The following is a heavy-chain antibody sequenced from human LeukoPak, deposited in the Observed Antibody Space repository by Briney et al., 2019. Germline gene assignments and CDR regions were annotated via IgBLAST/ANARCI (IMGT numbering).Heavy chain of an antibody. CDR2: IKQDGSEK. CDR1: GFTFSSYW. D-gene: IGHD6-19*01. J-gene: IGHJ4*02. Sequence: GGSLRLSCAASGFTFSSYWMSWVRQAPGKGLEWVANIKQDGSEKYYVDSVKGRFTISRDNAKNSLYLQMNSLRAEDTAVYYCARDHALIAVAGTSYYFDYRGQGTLVTVSS. V-gene: IGHV3-7*03. CDR3: ARDHALIAVAGTSYYFDY.